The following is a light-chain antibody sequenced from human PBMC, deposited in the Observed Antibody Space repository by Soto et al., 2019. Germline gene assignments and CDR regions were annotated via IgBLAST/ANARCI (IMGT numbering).Light chain of an antibody. V-gene: IGKV3-20*01. CDR1: QSVMNDY. J-gene: IGKJ1*01. CDR3: QQYAETPRA. Sequence: EIVLTQSPGTLSVSPGDSATLSCRASQSVMNDYLAWYQHKPGQSPRLLIYGASSRATGIPDRFSGSVSGTDFTLTIRGLEPEDFAVYYCQQYAETPRAFGQGTKVEMK. CDR2: GAS.